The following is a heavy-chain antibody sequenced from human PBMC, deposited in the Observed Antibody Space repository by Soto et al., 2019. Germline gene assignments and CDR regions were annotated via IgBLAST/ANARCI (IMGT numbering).Heavy chain of an antibody. J-gene: IGHJ6*02. CDR2: INHSGST. D-gene: IGHD3-22*01. Sequence: SETLSLTCAVYGGSFSGYYWSWIRQPPGKGLEWIGEINHSGSTNYNPSLKSRVTISVDTSKNQFSLKLSSVTAADTAVYYCARGYQGCSGYYIYYYYGMDVWGQGTKVTVSS. CDR1: GGSFSGYY. V-gene: IGHV4-34*01. CDR3: ARGYQGCSGYYIYYYYGMDV.